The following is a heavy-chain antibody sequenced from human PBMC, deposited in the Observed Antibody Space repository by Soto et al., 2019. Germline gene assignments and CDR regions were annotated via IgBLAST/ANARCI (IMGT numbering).Heavy chain of an antibody. CDR3: ARVRYCSGGSCYYFGY. CDR2: IYYSGST. Sequence: PSETLSLTCTVSGGSISSGDYYWSWIRQPPGKGLEWIGYIYYSGSTYYNPSLKSRVTISVDTSKNQFSLKLSSVTAADTAVYYCARVRYCSGGSCYYFGYWGQGTLVTVSS. V-gene: IGHV4-30-4*01. J-gene: IGHJ4*02. D-gene: IGHD2-15*01. CDR1: GGSISSGDYY.